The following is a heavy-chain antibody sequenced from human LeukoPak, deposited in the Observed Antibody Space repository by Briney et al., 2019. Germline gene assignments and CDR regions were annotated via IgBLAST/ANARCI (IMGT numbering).Heavy chain of an antibody. Sequence: SETLSLTCAVYGGSFSGYYWSWIRQPPGKGLEWIGEINHSGNTNYNPSLKSRVTISVDTSKNQFSLKLTSVTAADTAVYYCARFTPQGYGWGGYNRFDPWGQGTPVTVSS. J-gene: IGHJ5*02. CDR3: ARFTPQGYGWGGYNRFDP. CDR2: INHSGNT. CDR1: GGSFSGYY. D-gene: IGHD3-16*01. V-gene: IGHV4-34*01.